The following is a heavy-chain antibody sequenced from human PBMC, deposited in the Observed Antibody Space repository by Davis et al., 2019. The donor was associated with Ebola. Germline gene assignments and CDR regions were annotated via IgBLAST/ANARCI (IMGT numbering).Heavy chain of an antibody. CDR3: ARAQFPTTSDH. V-gene: IGHV3-21*04. D-gene: IGHD1-1*01. Sequence: TWIRQAPGKGLEWVSSISSDSDYIYYADSAKGRFTISRDNAKNSLYLQMNSLRAEDTAVYYCARAQFPTTSDHWGQGTLVTVSS. CDR2: ISSDSDYI. J-gene: IGHJ4*02.